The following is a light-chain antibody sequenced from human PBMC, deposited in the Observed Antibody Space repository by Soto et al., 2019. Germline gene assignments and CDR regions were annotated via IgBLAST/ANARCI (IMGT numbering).Light chain of an antibody. CDR1: SSNIGAGYD. V-gene: IGLV1-40*01. CDR2: GNI. J-gene: IGLJ1*01. Sequence: QSALTQPASVSGSPGQSITISCTGSSSNIGAGYDVHWYQQRPGTAPKLLIFGNINRPSGVPDRFSGSKSGTSASLAITGLQAEDEGDYYCQSYDSTLSARYVFGTGTKLTVL. CDR3: QSYDSTLSARYV.